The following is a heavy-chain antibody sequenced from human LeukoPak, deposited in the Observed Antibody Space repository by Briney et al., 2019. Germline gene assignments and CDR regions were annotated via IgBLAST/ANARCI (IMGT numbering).Heavy chain of an antibody. J-gene: IGHJ4*02. V-gene: IGHV4-31*03. CDR2: IYYSGST. Sequence: SQTLSLTCTVSGGSISSGGYYWSWIRQHPGKGLEWIGYIYYSGSTYYNPSLKSRVTISVDTSKNQFSLKLSSVTAADTAAYYCARDGGSGYDSMVIDYWGQGTLVTVSS. D-gene: IGHD5-12*01. CDR3: ARDGGSGYDSMVIDY. CDR1: GGSISSGGYY.